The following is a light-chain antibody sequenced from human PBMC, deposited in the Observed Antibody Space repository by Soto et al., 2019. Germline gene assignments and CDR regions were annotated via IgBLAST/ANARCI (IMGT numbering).Light chain of an antibody. CDR1: QSVSNN. Sequence: IVLTQSPATLSLPPGAGATLSCRASQSVSNNLAWYQQKPGQAPRLLLYGAFTRATGVPARFSGSWSGTEFTLTISGLQSEDFAVYYCQQYNDWPRTFGQGTKVEVE. V-gene: IGKV3-15*01. J-gene: IGKJ1*01. CDR2: GAF. CDR3: QQYNDWPRT.